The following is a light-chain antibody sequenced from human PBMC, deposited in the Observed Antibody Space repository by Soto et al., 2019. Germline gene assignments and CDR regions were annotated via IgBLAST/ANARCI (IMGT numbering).Light chain of an antibody. CDR3: SSYTSSSTPYYV. V-gene: IGLV2-14*01. J-gene: IGLJ1*01. CDR2: EVS. Sequence: QALLTQPASVSGSPGQSITISCTGTISDVGGYNYVSWYQQHPGKAPKLMIYEVSNRPSGVSNRFSGSKSGNTASLTISGLQAEDEADYYCSSYTSSSTPYYVFGTGTRSPS. CDR1: ISDVGGYNY.